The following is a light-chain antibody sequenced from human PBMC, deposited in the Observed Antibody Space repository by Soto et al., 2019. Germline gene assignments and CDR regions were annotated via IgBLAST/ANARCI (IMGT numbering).Light chain of an antibody. CDR2: GAS. J-gene: IGKJ4*02. CDR3: QQYGSSVQ. CDR1: QSVTSKY. V-gene: IGKV3-20*01. Sequence: EIVLTQSPDTLSLSPGERATLSCRASQSVTSKYLAWYQQKPGQAPRLLIHGASNRATGIPDRFSGSGSGTDYTLTISRLEPEDFALYYCQQYGSSVQFGGGTKVEIK.